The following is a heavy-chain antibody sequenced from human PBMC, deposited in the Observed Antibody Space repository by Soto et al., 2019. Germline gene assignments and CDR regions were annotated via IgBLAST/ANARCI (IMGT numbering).Heavy chain of an antibody. CDR1: GGSINNVNYY. J-gene: IGHJ4*02. V-gene: IGHV4-30-4*01. Sequence: QVQLQESGPGLVKPSQTLSLTCTVSGGSINNVNYYWSWIRQSPDKGLEWIGRIYNGGTTYNNPSLTRRVIISVDTSNNQFSLKLSSVSAADTAVYYCARGPSGDKVDYWGQGTLVTVSS. CDR3: ARGPSGDKVDY. D-gene: IGHD7-27*01. CDR2: IYNGGTT.